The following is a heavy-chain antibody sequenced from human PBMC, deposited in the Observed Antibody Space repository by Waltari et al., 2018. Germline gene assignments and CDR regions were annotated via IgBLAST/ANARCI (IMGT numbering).Heavy chain of an antibody. CDR3: AFLPPSTGMYYYYMDV. CDR1: GCSISSSSYY. Sequence: QLQLQESGPGLVKPSETLSLTCTVSGCSISSSSYYWGWFRPPPGKGLEWIGSIYYSGSTYYNPSLKSRVTISVDTSKNQFSLKLSSVTAADTAVYYCAFLPPSTGMYYYYMDVWGKGTTVTVSS. V-gene: IGHV4-39*01. CDR2: IYYSGST. D-gene: IGHD3-10*01. J-gene: IGHJ6*03.